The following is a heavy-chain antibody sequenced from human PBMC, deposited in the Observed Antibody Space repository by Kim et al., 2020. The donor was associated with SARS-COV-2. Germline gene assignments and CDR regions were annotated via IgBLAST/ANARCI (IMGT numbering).Heavy chain of an antibody. CDR2: TYYRSKWYN. Sequence: SQTLSLTCAISGDSVSSNSAAWNWIRQSPSRGLEWLGRTYYRSKWYNDYAVSVKSRITINPDTSKNQFSLQLNSVTPEDTAVYYCAFGGYYDILTGYYPDAFDIWGQGTMVTVSS. V-gene: IGHV6-1*01. J-gene: IGHJ3*02. CDR3: AFGGYYDILTGYYPDAFDI. CDR1: GDSVSSNSAA. D-gene: IGHD3-9*01.